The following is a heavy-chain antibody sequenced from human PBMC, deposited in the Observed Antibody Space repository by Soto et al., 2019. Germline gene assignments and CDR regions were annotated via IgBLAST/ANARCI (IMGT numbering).Heavy chain of an antibody. Sequence: ASVKVSCKASGYTFTSYDINWVRQATGQGLEWMGWMNPNSGNTGYAQKFQGRVTMTRNTSISTAYMELSSLRSEDTAVYYCARRSSSSCYYYYYYGMDVWGQGTTVTVSS. CDR2: MNPNSGNT. CDR1: GYTFTSYD. V-gene: IGHV1-8*01. D-gene: IGHD6-13*01. CDR3: ARRSSSSCYYYYYYGMDV. J-gene: IGHJ6*02.